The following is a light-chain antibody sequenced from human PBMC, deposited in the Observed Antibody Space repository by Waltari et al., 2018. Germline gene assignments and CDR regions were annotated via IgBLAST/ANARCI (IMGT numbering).Light chain of an antibody. Sequence: QSVLTQPPSVSAAPGQTVTISCSGSGSNIEYNYVSCYQQLPGTAPKLLIYDNHKRPSVIPDRFSGSKSGTSATLGITGLQTGDEAHYYCGTWDSSLSAVVFGGGTKLTVL. CDR1: GSNIEYNY. V-gene: IGLV1-51*01. CDR2: DNH. CDR3: GTWDSSLSAVV. J-gene: IGLJ3*02.